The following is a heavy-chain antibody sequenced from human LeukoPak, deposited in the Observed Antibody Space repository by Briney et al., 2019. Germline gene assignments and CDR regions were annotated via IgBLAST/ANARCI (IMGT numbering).Heavy chain of an antibody. V-gene: IGHV4-34*01. CDR1: GGSFSDYD. Sequence: PSETLSLTRAVYGGSFSDYDWSWIRQAPGKGLQWIGEINQSGTTNCDPSLKSRVSMSIDTSKSQFSLSLRSVTAADTAVYFCARYVPVKTGPTRASFDYWGQGILVTVSS. CDR2: INQSGTT. J-gene: IGHJ4*02. D-gene: IGHD1-1*01. CDR3: ARYVPVKTGPTRASFDY.